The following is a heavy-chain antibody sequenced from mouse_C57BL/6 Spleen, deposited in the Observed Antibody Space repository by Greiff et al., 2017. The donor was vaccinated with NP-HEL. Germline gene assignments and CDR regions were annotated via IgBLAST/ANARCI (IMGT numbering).Heavy chain of an antibody. J-gene: IGHJ2*01. CDR2: INPNNGGT. CDR1: GYPFTDYY. Sequence: EVQLQQSGPELVKPGASVKISCKASGYPFTDYYMNWVKQSHGKSLEWIGDINPNNGGTSYNQKFKGKATLTVDKSSSTAYMELRSLTSEDSAVYYCARWATMIFDYWGQGTTLTVSS. D-gene: IGHD2-4*01. V-gene: IGHV1-26*01. CDR3: ARWATMIFDY.